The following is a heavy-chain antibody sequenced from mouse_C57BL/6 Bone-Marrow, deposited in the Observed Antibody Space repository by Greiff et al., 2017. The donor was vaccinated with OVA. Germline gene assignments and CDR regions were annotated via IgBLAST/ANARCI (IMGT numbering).Heavy chain of an antibody. D-gene: IGHD3-3*01. J-gene: IGHJ1*03. CDR1: GYTFTSYG. V-gene: IGHV1-81*01. Sequence: QVHVKQSGAELARPGASVKLSCKASGYTFTSYGISWVKQRTGQGLEWIGEIYPRSGNTYYNEKFKGKATLTADKSSSTAYMELRSLTSEDSAVYFCARGGDGGYFDVWGTGTTVTVAA. CDR3: ARGGDGGYFDV. CDR2: IYPRSGNT.